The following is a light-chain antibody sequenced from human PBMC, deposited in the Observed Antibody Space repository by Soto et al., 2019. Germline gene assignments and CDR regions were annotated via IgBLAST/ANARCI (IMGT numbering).Light chain of an antibody. CDR2: DAS. CDR1: QSVSSK. Sequence: EIAMTQSPATLSVSPGERATLSCRASQSVSSKLAWYQQKPGQAPRLLIYDASTRATGIPARFSGSGSGTEFTLTISSLQSEDFAVYYCQQFNNWPRTFGQGTKLEIK. V-gene: IGKV3-15*01. J-gene: IGKJ1*01. CDR3: QQFNNWPRT.